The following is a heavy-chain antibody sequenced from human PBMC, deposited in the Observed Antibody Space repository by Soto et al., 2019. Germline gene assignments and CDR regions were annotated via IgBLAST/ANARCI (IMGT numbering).Heavy chain of an antibody. J-gene: IGHJ4*02. CDR2: IWYDGSNK. D-gene: IGHD3-10*01. CDR1: GFTFSSYG. V-gene: IGHV3-33*01. CDR3: ARDGMVRGVIPTY. Sequence: QVQLVESGGGVVQPGRSLRLSCAASGFTFSSYGMHWVRQAPGKGLEWVAVIWYDGSNKYYADSVKGRFTISRDNSKNTLYLQMNSLRAEDTAVYYCARDGMVRGVIPTYWGQGTLVTVSS.